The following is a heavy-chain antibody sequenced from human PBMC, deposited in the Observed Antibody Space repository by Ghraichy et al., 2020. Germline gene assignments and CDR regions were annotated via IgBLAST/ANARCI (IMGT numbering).Heavy chain of an antibody. CDR3: VRDGENGYNDLGY. D-gene: IGHD5-24*01. CDR1: GFTFSTYS. CDR2: ISYDGSNK. J-gene: IGHJ4*02. Sequence: GESLRLSCAASGFTFSTYSMHWVRQAPGKGLECVAVISYDGSNKYYADSVQGRFTISRDNSKDTLYLQVNSLRAEDTAVYYCVRDGENGYNDLGYWGQGTLVTVSS. V-gene: IGHV3-30*04.